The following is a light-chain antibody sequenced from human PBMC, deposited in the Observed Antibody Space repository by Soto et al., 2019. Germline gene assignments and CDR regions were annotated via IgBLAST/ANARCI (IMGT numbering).Light chain of an antibody. J-gene: IGLJ2*01. CDR1: SSDVGGYNY. CDR2: DVS. CDR3: SSYTTSSTFV. V-gene: IGLV2-14*03. Sequence: QSALTQPASVSGSPGQSITISCTGTSSDVGGYNYVSWYQQHPGKAPKLMIYDVSDRPSGVSNRFSGSKSGNTASLTISGLQAEDEAAYYCSSYTTSSTFVFGGGTQLTVL.